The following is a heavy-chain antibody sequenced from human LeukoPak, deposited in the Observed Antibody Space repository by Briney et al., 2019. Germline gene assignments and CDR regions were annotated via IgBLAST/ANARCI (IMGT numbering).Heavy chain of an antibody. V-gene: IGHV3-21*01. CDR1: GFTSISYS. D-gene: IGHD6-6*01. CDR2: ISSSSSYI. J-gene: IGHJ3*02. CDR3: ARDRSSSRMQAFDI. Sequence: PGGSLRLSCAASGFTSISYSMNWVRQAPGKGLEWVSSISSSSSYIYCADSVKGRFTISRDNAKNSLYLQMNSLRAEDTAVYYCARDRSSSRMQAFDIWGQGTMVTVSS.